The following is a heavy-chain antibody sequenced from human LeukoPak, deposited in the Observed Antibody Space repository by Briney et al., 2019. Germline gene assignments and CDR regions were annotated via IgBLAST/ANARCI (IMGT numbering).Heavy chain of an antibody. CDR2: ISSSSYT. CDR1: GFTFSDYY. Sequence: RGSLRLSCAASGFTFSDYYMSWIRQAPGKGLEWVSYISSSSYTNYADSVKGRFTISRDNAENSLYLQMNSLRAEDTAVHYCARDGKIAARGFDPWGQGTLVTVSS. D-gene: IGHD6-6*01. J-gene: IGHJ5*02. V-gene: IGHV3-11*06. CDR3: ARDGKIAARGFDP.